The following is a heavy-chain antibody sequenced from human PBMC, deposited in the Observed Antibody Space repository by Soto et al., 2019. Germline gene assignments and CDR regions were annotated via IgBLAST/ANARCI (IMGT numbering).Heavy chain of an antibody. CDR1: GFSFGTYW. D-gene: IGHD5-12*01. CDR2: IKQDGSEK. Sequence: PGGSLRLSCAASGFSFGTYWMSWVRQAPGKGLEWVANIKQDGSEKFYVDSVKGRFTISRDNAKNALYLQMNSLRAEDPAVYHCAGGRRGCHYKEFYYCGQGSILVTVSS. CDR3: AGGRRGCHYKEFYY. V-gene: IGHV3-7*01. J-gene: IGHJ4*02.